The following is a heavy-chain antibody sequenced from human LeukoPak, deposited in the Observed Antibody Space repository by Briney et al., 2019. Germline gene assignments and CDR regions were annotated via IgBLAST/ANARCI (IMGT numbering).Heavy chain of an antibody. J-gene: IGHJ4*02. D-gene: IGHD2-2*01. V-gene: IGHV4-39*01. CDR2: IYYSGST. Sequence: SETLSLTCTVSGGSISSSSYYWGWIRQPPGKGLEWIGSIYYSGSTYCNPSLKSRVTISVDTSKNQFSLKLSSVTAADTAVYYCARQEVPAASVRDWGQGTLVTVSS. CDR3: ARQEVPAASVRD. CDR1: GGSISSSSYY.